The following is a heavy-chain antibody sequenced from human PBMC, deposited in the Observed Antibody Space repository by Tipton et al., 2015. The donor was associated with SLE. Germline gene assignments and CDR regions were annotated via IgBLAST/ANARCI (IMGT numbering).Heavy chain of an antibody. CDR1: GGSISSSSYY. J-gene: IGHJ5*02. Sequence: TLSLTCTVSGGSISSSSYYWGWIRQPPGKGLEWIGSIYYSGSTYYNPSLKSRVTISVDTSKNKFSLKLSSVTAADTAGYYCARVGGCDSNWFDPWGQGTLVTVSS. V-gene: IGHV4-39*07. CDR3: ARVGGCDSNWFDP. D-gene: IGHD2-21*01. CDR2: IYYSGST.